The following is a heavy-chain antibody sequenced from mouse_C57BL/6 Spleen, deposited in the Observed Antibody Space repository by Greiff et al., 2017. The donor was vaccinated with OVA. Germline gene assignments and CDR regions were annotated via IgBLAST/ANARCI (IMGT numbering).Heavy chain of an antibody. Sequence: QVQLKQSGAELVKPGASVKMSCKASGYTFTSYWITWVKQRPGQGLEWIGDIYPGSGSTNYNEKFKSKATLTVDTSSSTAYMQLSSLTSEDSAVCYCERSKYDGSSFSYCGCWGQGTTLTVS. CDR3: ERSKYDGSSFSYCGC. V-gene: IGHV1-55*01. D-gene: IGHD1-1*01. CDR2: IYPGSGST. CDR1: GYTFTSYW. J-gene: IGHJ2*01.